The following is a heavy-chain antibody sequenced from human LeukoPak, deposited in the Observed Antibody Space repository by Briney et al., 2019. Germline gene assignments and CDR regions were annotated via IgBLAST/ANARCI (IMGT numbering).Heavy chain of an antibody. CDR2: ISGSGGST. CDR3: AKDVVPAAIPYGMDV. CDR1: GFTFSSYA. J-gene: IGHJ6*02. Sequence: GGSLRLSCAASGFTFSSYAMGWVRQAPGKGLEWVSAISGSGGSTYYADSVKGRFTISRDNSKNTLYLQMNSLRAEDTAVYYCAKDVVPAAIPYGMDVWGQGTTVTVSS. V-gene: IGHV3-23*01. D-gene: IGHD2-2*01.